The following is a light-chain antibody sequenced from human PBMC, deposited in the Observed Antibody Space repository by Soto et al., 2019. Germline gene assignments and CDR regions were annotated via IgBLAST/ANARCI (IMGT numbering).Light chain of an antibody. J-gene: IGKJ1*01. V-gene: IGKV1-5*03. CDR1: QNIRSW. CDR2: KAS. Sequence: DIQMTQSPATLSSSVRERFTITCRASQNIRSWLAWYQQKPGKAPKLLIYKASTLGSGVPSRFSGAGSGTEFTLTISSLQPDDSATYYCQQYDTYCVFGQGTKVDNK. CDR3: QQYDTYCV.